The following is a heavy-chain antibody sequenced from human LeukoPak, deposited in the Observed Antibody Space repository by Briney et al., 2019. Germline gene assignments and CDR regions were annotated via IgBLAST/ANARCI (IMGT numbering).Heavy chain of an antibody. CDR2: IHYSGRP. V-gene: IGHV4-59*11. Sequence: TSETLSLTCTVSGGSISGHYWTWIRQPPGKGLEWIGQIHYSGRPDYNPSLKSRVTISVDTSKNQLPLKVTSVTGADTAVYYCARFGVDYDMDVWGQGTTVTVSS. CDR1: GGSISGHY. J-gene: IGHJ6*02. D-gene: IGHD3-16*01. CDR3: ARFGVDYDMDV.